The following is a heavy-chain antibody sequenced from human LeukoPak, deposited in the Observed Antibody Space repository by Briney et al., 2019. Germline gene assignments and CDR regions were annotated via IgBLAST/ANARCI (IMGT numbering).Heavy chain of an antibody. CDR2: INHSGST. D-gene: IGHD2-2*01. J-gene: IGHJ6*03. Sequence: PSETLSLTCAVYGGSFSGYYWSWIRQPPGKGLEWIGEINHSGSTNYNPSLKSLVTISVDTSKNQFSLKLSSVTAADTAVYYCARGPYCSSTSCRIRPYYYYYMDVWGKGTTVTVSS. CDR3: ARGPYCSSTSCRIRPYYYYYMDV. V-gene: IGHV4-34*01. CDR1: GGSFSGYY.